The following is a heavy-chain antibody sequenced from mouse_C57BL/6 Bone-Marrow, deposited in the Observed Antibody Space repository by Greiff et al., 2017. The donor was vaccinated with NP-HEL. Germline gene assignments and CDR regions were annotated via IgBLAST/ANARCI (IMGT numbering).Heavy chain of an antibody. CDR3: ARGYGYGDGWFAY. Sequence: QVQLQQSGAELVRPGASVKLSCKASGYTFTDYYINWVKQRPGQGLEWIARIYPGSGNTYYNEKFKGKATLTAEKSSSTAYMQLSSLTSEDSAVYFCARGYGYGDGWFAYWGQGTLVTVSA. CDR1: GYTFTDYY. CDR2: IYPGSGNT. J-gene: IGHJ3*01. V-gene: IGHV1-76*01. D-gene: IGHD2-2*01.